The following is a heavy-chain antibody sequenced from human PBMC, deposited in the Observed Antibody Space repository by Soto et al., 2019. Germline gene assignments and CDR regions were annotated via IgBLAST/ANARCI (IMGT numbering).Heavy chain of an antibody. V-gene: IGHV1-46*01. J-gene: IGHJ6*02. CDR2: INPSGGST. Sequence: ASVKVSCKTSGYTLTSYYMHRVRQAPGQRLEWMGIINPSGGSTSYAQQFQGRVTMTRDTSTSTVYMELSSLRSEDTAVYYCARERLPFYYASSAYDYHYYATDVWGQGTTVTVSS. D-gene: IGHD3-22*01. CDR3: ARERLPFYYASSAYDYHYYATDV. CDR1: GYTLTSYY.